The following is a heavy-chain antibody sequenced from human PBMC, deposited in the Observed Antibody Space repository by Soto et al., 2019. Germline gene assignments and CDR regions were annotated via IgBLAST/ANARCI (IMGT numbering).Heavy chain of an antibody. J-gene: IGHJ6*02. CDR2: IIPIFGTA. V-gene: IGHV1-69*12. Sequence: QVQLVQSGAEVKKPGSSVKVSCKASGGTFSSYAISWVRQAPGQGLEWMGGIIPIFGTANYAQKFQGRVTINADESTRPAHMELRSLRSEDPAVYYCAREGAVGATYYYYGMDVWGQGTTVTVSS. D-gene: IGHD1-26*01. CDR1: GGTFSSYA. CDR3: AREGAVGATYYYYGMDV.